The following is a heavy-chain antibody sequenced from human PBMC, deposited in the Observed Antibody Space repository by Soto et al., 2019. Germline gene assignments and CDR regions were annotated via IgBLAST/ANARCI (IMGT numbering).Heavy chain of an antibody. CDR2: IYPGDSYI. J-gene: IGHJ3*02. D-gene: IGHD4-4*01. V-gene: IGHV5-51*01. CDR3: ARSMTTVTTDGAFDI. CDR1: GYSFTTYW. Sequence: PGESLKISCKGSGYSFTTYWIGWVRQMPGKGLEWMGIIYPGDSYIRYSPSFQGQVTISADKSINTAYLQWSSLKASDTAMYYCARSMTTVTTDGAFDIWGQGTMVTVSS.